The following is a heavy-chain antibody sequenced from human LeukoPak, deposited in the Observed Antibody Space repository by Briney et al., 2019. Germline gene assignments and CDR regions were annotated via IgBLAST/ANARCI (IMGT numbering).Heavy chain of an antibody. V-gene: IGHV4-34*01. Sequence: SETLSLTCAVYGGSFSGYYWSWIHQPPGKGLEWIGEINHSGSTNYNPSLKSRVTISVDTSKNQFSLKLSSATAADTAVYYCARAEAGYCSSTSCYINWFDPWGQGTLVTVSS. CDR2: INHSGST. CDR3: ARAEAGYCSSTSCYINWFDP. J-gene: IGHJ5*02. CDR1: GGSFSGYY. D-gene: IGHD2-2*02.